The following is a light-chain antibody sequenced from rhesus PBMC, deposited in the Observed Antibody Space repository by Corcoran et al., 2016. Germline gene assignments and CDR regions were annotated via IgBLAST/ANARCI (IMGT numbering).Light chain of an antibody. V-gene: IGKV3-35*01. CDR1: QSVRSS. J-gene: IGKJ1*01. Sequence: EIVLTQSPATLSLSPGERATISCRASQSVRSSLAWYQQKPGQAPRLLIYDASNRSTVIPDRFSGSGSGTDFTLTGSSLEPEDVGVYYCQQYNKRPWTFGQGTKVEI. CDR2: DAS. CDR3: QQYNKRPWT.